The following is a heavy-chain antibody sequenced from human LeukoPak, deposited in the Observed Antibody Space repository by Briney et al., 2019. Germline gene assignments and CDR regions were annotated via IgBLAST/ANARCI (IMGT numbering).Heavy chain of an antibody. V-gene: IGHV1-18*01. D-gene: IGHD1-26*01. Sequence: ASVKVSCKVSGYTFTSYGISWVRQAPGQGLEWMGWISAYNGNTNYAQKLQGRVTMTTDTSTSTVYMELSSLRSEDTAVYYCARTSGDNWFDPWGQGTLVTVSS. CDR2: ISAYNGNT. CDR1: GYTFTSYG. CDR3: ARTSGDNWFDP. J-gene: IGHJ5*02.